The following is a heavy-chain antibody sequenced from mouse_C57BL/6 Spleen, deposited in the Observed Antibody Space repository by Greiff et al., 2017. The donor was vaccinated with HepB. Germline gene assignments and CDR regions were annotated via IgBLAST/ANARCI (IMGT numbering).Heavy chain of an antibody. CDR3: AREGITTVVAGETYFDY. V-gene: IGHV1-55*01. CDR1: GYTFTSYW. CDR2: IYPGSGST. Sequence: QVQLQQPGAELVKPGASVKMSCKASGYTFTSYWITWVKQRPGQGLEWIGDIYPGSGSTNYNEKFKSKATLTVDTSSSTAYMQLSSLTSEDSAVYYCAREGITTVVAGETYFDYWGQGTTLTVSS. D-gene: IGHD1-1*01. J-gene: IGHJ2*01.